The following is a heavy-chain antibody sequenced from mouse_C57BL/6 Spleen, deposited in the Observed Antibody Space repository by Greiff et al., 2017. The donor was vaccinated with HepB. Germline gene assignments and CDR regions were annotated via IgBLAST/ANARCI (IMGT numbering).Heavy chain of an antibody. Sequence: EVKLVESGGGLVQPGGSLSLSCAASGFTFTDYYMSWVRQPPGKALEWLGFIRNKANGYTTEYSASVKGRFTISRGNSQSILYLQMKSLRAEDSATYYCARPQLGRHYYAMDYWGQGTSVTVSS. CDR1: GFTFTDYY. V-gene: IGHV7-3*01. D-gene: IGHD4-1*02. J-gene: IGHJ4*01. CDR2: IRNKANGYTT. CDR3: ARPQLGRHYYAMDY.